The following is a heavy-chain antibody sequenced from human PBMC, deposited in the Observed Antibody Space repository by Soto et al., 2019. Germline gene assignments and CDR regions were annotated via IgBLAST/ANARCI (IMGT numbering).Heavy chain of an antibody. CDR1: GYTFSRYG. CDR3: AKNGRPPYYYYGMCV. D-gene: IGHD2-8*01. J-gene: IGHJ6*02. CDR2: ISGYNGDT. Sequence: ASVKVSCKASGYTFSRYGISWVRQAPGQGLEWMGWISGYNGDTKYAQKVQGRVTMTIDTSTYTAYMELRSLTSDDTAIYYCAKNGRPPYYYYGMCVWGQGTTVTVSS. V-gene: IGHV1-18*01.